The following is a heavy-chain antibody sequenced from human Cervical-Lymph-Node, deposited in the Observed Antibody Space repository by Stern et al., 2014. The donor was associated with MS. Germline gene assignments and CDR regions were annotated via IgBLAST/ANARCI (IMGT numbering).Heavy chain of an antibody. Sequence: EDQLVESGGGLVQPGGSLRLSCAASGFSVRSKSMNWVRQAPGKGLEWVAAIFSGDTTSYADSVKGRFTISRDSSKNTLYFQMSSLISEDTAVYFCARGSSFDFWGQGTPVTVSP. CDR2: IFSGDTT. J-gene: IGHJ4*02. D-gene: IGHD1-26*01. V-gene: IGHV3-53*01. CDR3: ARGSSFDF. CDR1: GFSVRSKS.